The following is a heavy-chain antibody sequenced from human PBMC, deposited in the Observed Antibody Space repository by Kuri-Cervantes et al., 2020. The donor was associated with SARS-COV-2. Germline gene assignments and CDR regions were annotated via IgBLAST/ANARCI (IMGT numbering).Heavy chain of an antibody. CDR3: AKDHRGGKVDY. CDR2: IRYDGSNK. Sequence: GESRKIFWAASGFTFSSYGMHWGRQAPGKGLEWVACIRYDGSNKYYADSVKGRFTISRDNSKNTLYMQMNSLRAEDTAVYYCAKDHRGGKVDYWGQGTLVTVSS. J-gene: IGHJ4*02. CDR1: GFTFSSYG. V-gene: IGHV3-30*02.